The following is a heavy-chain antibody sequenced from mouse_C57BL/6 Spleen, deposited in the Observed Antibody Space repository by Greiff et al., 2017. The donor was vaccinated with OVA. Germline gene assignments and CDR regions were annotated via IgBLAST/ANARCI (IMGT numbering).Heavy chain of an antibody. CDR2: IYPGDGDT. D-gene: IGHD2-3*01. CDR3: ARSIYDGYLDY. CDR1: GYAFSSSW. Sequence: QVQLQQSGPELVKPGASVKISCKASGYAFSSSWMNWVKQRPGKGLEWIGRIYPGDGDTNYNGKFKGKATLTADKSSSTAYMQLSSLTSEDSAVYFCARSIYDGYLDYWGQGTTLTVSS. J-gene: IGHJ2*01. V-gene: IGHV1-82*01.